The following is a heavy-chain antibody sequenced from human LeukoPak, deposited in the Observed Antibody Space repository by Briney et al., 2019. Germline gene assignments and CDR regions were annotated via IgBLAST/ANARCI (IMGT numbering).Heavy chain of an antibody. Sequence: GGSLRLSCAASGFTFSSYAMSWVRQAPGKGLEWVSAISGSGGSTYYADSVKGRFTISRDNSKNTLYLQMNSPRAEDTAVYYCAKDVRPAQNYFDYWGQATLVTVSS. CDR3: AKDVRPAQNYFDY. CDR1: GFTFSSYA. J-gene: IGHJ4*02. CDR2: ISGSGGST. V-gene: IGHV3-23*01.